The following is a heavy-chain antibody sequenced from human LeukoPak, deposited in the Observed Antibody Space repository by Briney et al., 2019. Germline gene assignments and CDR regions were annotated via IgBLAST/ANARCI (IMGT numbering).Heavy chain of an antibody. CDR2: ILPHSGDT. D-gene: IGHD7-27*01. Sequence: AASVKVSCKASGYTFSGYYVHWVRQAPGQGLEWMGWILPHSGDTKYSQNFQGRLTMTGDTSISTAYMELSRLKSDDTAIFYCARARSGDWPNYFFDHWDQGTLVTVSS. CDR1: GYTFSGYY. J-gene: IGHJ4*02. V-gene: IGHV1-2*02. CDR3: ARARSGDWPNYFFDH.